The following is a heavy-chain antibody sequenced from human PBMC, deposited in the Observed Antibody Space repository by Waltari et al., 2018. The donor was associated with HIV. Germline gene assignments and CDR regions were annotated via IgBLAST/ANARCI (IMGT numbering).Heavy chain of an antibody. CDR1: GFTFRTYT. V-gene: IGHV3-64*01. CDR3: VRDSSGYYGHFDY. CDR2: ITSDGDTT. J-gene: IGHJ4*02. D-gene: IGHD6-19*01. Sequence: EVQLVESGGGLVQPGGSLRLSCAAYGFTFRTYTMHWVRQAPGKGLEYLSAITSDGDTTYYVNSVKGRFTISRDNSKNTLYLQMGSLRAEDMAVFYCVRDSSGYYGHFDYWGQGTLVTVSS.